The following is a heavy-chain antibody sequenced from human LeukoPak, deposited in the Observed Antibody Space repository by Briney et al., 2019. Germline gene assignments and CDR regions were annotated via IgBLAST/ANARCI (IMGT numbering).Heavy chain of an antibody. Sequence: GGSLRLSCAASAINLSGHWMHWVRQAPGKGLEWLATMAQDGSRESYVDSVRGRFTISRDAAKDLLYLQMNNLRAEDTAMYYCATSSGWIIDNWGQGILVTVSS. D-gene: IGHD5-12*01. CDR1: AINLSGHW. J-gene: IGHJ4*02. V-gene: IGHV3-7*01. CDR2: MAQDGSRE. CDR3: ATSSGWIIDN.